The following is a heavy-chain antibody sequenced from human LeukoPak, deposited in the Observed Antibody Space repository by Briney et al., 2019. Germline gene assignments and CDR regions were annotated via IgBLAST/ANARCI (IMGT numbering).Heavy chain of an antibody. CDR3: ARGGGYDSSYYYYYMDV. D-gene: IGHD5-12*01. J-gene: IGHJ6*03. V-gene: IGHV3-21*01. Sequence: GGSLRLSCAASGFTFSSYSMNWVRQAPGKGLEWVSSISSSSSYIYYADSVKGRFTISRDNAKNSLYLQMNSLRAEDTAVYYCARGGGYDSSYYYYYMDVWGKGTTDTISS. CDR2: ISSSSSYI. CDR1: GFTFSSYS.